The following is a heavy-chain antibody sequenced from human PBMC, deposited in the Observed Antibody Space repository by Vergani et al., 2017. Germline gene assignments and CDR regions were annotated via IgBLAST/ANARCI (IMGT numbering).Heavy chain of an antibody. CDR2: IYHSGST. D-gene: IGHD3-22*01. J-gene: IGHJ5*02. Sequence: QLQLQESGPGLVKPSETLSLTCTVSGGSISSGYYWGWIQQPPGKGLEWIGSIYHSGSTYYNPSLKSRVTISVDTSKNQFSLKLSSVTAADTAVYYCARGITMIVVVSYNWFDPWGQGTLVTVSS. V-gene: IGHV4-38-2*02. CDR3: ARGITMIVVVSYNWFDP. CDR1: GGSISSGYY.